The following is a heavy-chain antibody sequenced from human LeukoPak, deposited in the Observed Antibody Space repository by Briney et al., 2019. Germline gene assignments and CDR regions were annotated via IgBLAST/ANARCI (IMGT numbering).Heavy chain of an antibody. V-gene: IGHV3-33*01. CDR2: IWYDGSNK. J-gene: IGHJ4*02. CDR3: ARRNSGWYGPDY. CDR1: GFTFSSYG. Sequence: GGSLRLSCAVSGFTFSSYGMHWVRQAPGKGLEWVAVIWYDGSNKEYADSVKGRFTIARDNSKKPLYLQMNSLRAEDTAVYYCARRNSGWYGPDYWGQGTLVTVSS. D-gene: IGHD6-19*01.